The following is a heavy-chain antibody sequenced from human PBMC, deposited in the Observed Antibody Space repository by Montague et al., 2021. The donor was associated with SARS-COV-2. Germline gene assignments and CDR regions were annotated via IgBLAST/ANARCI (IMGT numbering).Heavy chain of an antibody. CDR3: ARDGRRTTVTPRGVITLHYFDY. V-gene: IGHV4-31*03. CDR2: IYYSGST. Sequence: TLSLTCTVSGGSISSGGYYWSWIRQHPGKGLEWIGYIYYSGSTYYNPSLKSRVTISVDTSKNQFSLKLSFVTAADTAVYYCARDGRRTTVTPRGVITLHYFDYWGQGTLVTVSS. J-gene: IGHJ4*02. D-gene: IGHD4-17*01. CDR1: GGSISSGGYY.